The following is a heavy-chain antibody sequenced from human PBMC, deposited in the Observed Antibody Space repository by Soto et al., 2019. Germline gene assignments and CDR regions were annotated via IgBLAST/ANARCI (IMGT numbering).Heavy chain of an antibody. V-gene: IGHV2-5*02. D-gene: IGHD6-13*01. CDR3: AHGHTRTGASAGAFAT. CDR1: GFSLSTSGVG. J-gene: IGHJ5*02. Sequence: QITLKESGPTLVKPTQTLTLTCTFSGFSLSTSGVGVGWIRQPPGKALEWLALIYWDDDKAYRPFLKSRVTVPKDTPKDRVVLSMPTVATVATATYYCAHGHTRTGASAGAFATWCQGILVTVSS. CDR2: IYWDDDK.